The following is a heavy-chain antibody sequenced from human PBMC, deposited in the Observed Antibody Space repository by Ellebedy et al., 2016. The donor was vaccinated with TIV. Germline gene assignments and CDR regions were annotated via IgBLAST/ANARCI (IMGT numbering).Heavy chain of an antibody. Sequence: GGSLRLSCAASGFSFSSYSMNWVRQAPGKGLEWVSYMSGSTITTYYADSVRGRFTISRDNAKNSLYLQMNSLSAEDTAVYYCARDMAWGNERVIDAFDIWGQGTMVTVSS. CDR3: ARDMAWGNERVIDAFDI. CDR2: MSGSTITT. D-gene: IGHD7-27*01. V-gene: IGHV3-48*04. J-gene: IGHJ3*02. CDR1: GFSFSSYS.